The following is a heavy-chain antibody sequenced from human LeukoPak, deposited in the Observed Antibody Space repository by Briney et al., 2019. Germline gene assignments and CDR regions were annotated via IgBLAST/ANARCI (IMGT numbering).Heavy chain of an antibody. CDR1: GGSISSYY. D-gene: IGHD4-17*01. Sequence: SETLSLTCTVSGGSISSYYWSWIRQPPGKGLEWIGYIYYGGSINYNPSLKSRVTISVDTSKNQFSLKLSSVTAADTAVYYCARDKGTTVTNYGMDVWGKGTTVTVSS. CDR2: IYYGGSI. CDR3: ARDKGTTVTNYGMDV. J-gene: IGHJ6*04. V-gene: IGHV4-59*01.